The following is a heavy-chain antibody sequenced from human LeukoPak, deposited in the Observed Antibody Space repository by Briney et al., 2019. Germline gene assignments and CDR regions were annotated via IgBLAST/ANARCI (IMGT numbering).Heavy chain of an antibody. Sequence: SETLSLTCNVSGGSISSSSYYWGWIRQPPGKGLEWIGSIYYSGSTYYNSSLKSRVTISVDTSKNQFSLKLSSVTAADTAVYYCARDSPYYYGSGSATYYMDVWGKGTTVTISS. CDR3: ARDSPYYYGSGSATYYMDV. CDR2: IYYSGST. CDR1: GGSISSSSYY. V-gene: IGHV4-39*07. D-gene: IGHD3-10*01. J-gene: IGHJ6*03.